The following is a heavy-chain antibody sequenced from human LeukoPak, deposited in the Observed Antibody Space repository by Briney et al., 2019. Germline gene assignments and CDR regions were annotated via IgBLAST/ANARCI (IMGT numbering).Heavy chain of an antibody. CDR2: LYSGGRT. V-gene: IGHV3-53*01. Sequence: PGGSLRLSCTASGFTVSSNYMTWVRQAPGKGLEWVSVLYSGGRTYHADSVQGRFTISRDDSKNTMYLQMNTLRAEDTAVYYCTRSPTYLDSYFDYWGQGTLVTVSS. CDR3: TRSPTYLDSYFDY. J-gene: IGHJ4*02. CDR1: GFTVSSNY. D-gene: IGHD3/OR15-3a*01.